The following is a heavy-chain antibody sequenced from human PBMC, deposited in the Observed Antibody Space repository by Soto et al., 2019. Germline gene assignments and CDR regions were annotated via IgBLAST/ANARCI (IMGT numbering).Heavy chain of an antibody. V-gene: IGHV3-73*02. Sequence: EVQLVESGGGLVQPGGSLKLSXAXSGXXXXDSAIHXXRXAXGKGLEWVGRTRSKAHSYATAFAASVKGRFTISRDDSKNTVYLQMNSLKTEDTAVYYCTRHTVDYWGQGTLVTVSS. CDR3: TRHTVDY. CDR2: TRSKAHSYAT. J-gene: IGHJ4*02. CDR1: GXXXXDSA. D-gene: IGHD4-4*01.